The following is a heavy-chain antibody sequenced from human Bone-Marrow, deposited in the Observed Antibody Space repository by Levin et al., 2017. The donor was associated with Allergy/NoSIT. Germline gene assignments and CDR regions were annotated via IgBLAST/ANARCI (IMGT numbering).Heavy chain of an antibody. D-gene: IGHD5-24*01. Sequence: GGSLRLSCAASGFTFSNFDMIWVRQAPGKGLEWVSASSAGGGAYYGASVEGRFAVSRDNSKNTLFLQMNSLRADDTAVYFCAREPKWLQLGAQDYLGQGTLVTVSS. CDR3: AREPKWLQLGAQDY. CDR2: SSAGGGA. J-gene: IGHJ4*02. CDR1: GFTFSNFD. V-gene: IGHV3-23*01.